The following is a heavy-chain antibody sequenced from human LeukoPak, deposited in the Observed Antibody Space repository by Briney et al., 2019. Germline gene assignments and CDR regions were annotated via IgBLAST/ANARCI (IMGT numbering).Heavy chain of an antibody. J-gene: IGHJ4*02. Sequence: SETLSLTCAVSGGSISSDDWWSWVRRPPAERLEWIGEVYHRGATNFNPSLKSRVTMSVDKSKNHFSLKLNSVTAADTAVYYCARRSYYDSTGYYKDWGQGTLVTVSS. CDR2: VYHRGAT. V-gene: IGHV4-4*02. CDR1: GGSISSDDW. D-gene: IGHD3-22*01. CDR3: ARRSYYDSTGYYKD.